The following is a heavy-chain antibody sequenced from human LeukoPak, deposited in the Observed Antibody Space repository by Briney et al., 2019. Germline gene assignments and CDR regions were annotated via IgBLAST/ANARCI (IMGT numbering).Heavy chain of an antibody. CDR2: INPIFGTA. CDR3: ARAGTTGNVGSDDAFDI. D-gene: IGHD1-1*01. V-gene: IGHV1-69*13. J-gene: IGHJ3*02. CDR1: GGTFNSYA. Sequence: ASVKVSCKASGGTFNSYAISWVRQAPGQGLEWMGGINPIFGTANYAQKFQGRVTITADESTSTAYMELSSLRSEDTAVYYCARAGTTGNVGSDDAFDIWGQGTMVTVSS.